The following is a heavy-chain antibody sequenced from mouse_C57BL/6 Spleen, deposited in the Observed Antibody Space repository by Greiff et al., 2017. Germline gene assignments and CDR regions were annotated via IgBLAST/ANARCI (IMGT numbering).Heavy chain of an antibody. J-gene: IGHJ2*01. CDR1: GFTFSDYY. V-gene: IGHV5-16*01. CDR3: AREDYYGSSFDY. D-gene: IGHD1-1*01. Sequence: EVQLVASEGGLVQPGSSMKLSCTASGFTFSDYYMAWVRQVPEKGLEWVANINYDGSSTYYLDSLKSRFIISRDNAKNILYLQMSSLKSEDTATYYCAREDYYGSSFDYWGQGTTLTVSS. CDR2: INYDGSST.